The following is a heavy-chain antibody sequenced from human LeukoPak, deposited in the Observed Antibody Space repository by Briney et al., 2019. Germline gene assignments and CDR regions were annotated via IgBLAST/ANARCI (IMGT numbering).Heavy chain of an antibody. J-gene: IGHJ4*02. D-gene: IGHD1-26*01. CDR1: GFSFSGYG. CDR2: ISYDGSNK. CDR3: AKRGYSGSHKYCDY. Sequence: QPGGSLRLSCAASGFSFSGYGLHWVRQAPGKGLEWVAVISYDGSNKYYADSVKGRFTISRDNSKNTLYLQMNSLRAEDTAVYYCAKRGYSGSHKYCDYWGQGTLVTVSS. V-gene: IGHV3-30*18.